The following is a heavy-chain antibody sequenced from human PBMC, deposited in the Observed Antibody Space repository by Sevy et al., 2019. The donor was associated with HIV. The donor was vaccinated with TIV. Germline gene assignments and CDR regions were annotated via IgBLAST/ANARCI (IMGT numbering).Heavy chain of an antibody. D-gene: IGHD2-15*01. CDR3: ASDRCSDGACFRSGYFDY. Sequence: GGSLRLSCAASGFTFADHAFHWVRQAPGKGLEWVAIISFDGRNKRLAESVKGRFTISGDDSKNTVYLQMTSLRPEDTAVYYCASDRCSDGACFRSGYFDYWGQGTLVTVSS. J-gene: IGHJ4*02. V-gene: IGHV3-30*04. CDR1: GFTFADHA. CDR2: ISFDGRNK.